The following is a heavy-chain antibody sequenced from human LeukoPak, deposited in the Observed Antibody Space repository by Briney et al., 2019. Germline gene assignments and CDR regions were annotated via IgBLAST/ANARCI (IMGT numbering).Heavy chain of an antibody. V-gene: IGHV1-18*01. Sequence: GASVKVSCKASGYTFTSYGISWVRQAPGRGLEWMGWISTYNGNTKYAQKLQGRVTMTTDTSTSTAYMELRSLRSDDTAVYYCARDRASDYGSGRIDYWGQGTLVTVSS. J-gene: IGHJ4*02. CDR3: ARDRASDYGSGRIDY. CDR1: GYTFTSYG. CDR2: ISTYNGNT. D-gene: IGHD3-10*01.